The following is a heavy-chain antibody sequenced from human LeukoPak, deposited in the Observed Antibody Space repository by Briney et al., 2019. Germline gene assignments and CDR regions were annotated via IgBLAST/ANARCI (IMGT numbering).Heavy chain of an antibody. CDR2: ISNSGST. V-gene: IGHV4-59*08. CDR1: GGSISSSY. CDR3: ARLPPLDPDYYDSSGYYL. J-gene: IGHJ4*02. D-gene: IGHD3-22*01. Sequence: SETLSLTCTVSGGSISSSYWSWIRQPPGKGLEWIGYISNSGSTSYNPSLKSRVTISLDTSRNQFSLKLSSVTAADTAVYYCARLPPLDPDYYDSSGYYLWGQGTLVTVSS.